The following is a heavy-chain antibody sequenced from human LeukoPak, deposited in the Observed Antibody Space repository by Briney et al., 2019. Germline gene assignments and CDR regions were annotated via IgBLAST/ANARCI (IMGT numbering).Heavy chain of an antibody. J-gene: IGHJ6*02. CDR1: GFTLDDYA. Sequence: GGSLRLSCSASGFTLDDYAMHWVRQAPGKGLEWVSLISGDGGTTYYADSVKGRFTISRDNSKNSLYLQMNSLRTEDTALYYCAKDTFDSGIGMDVWGQGTTVTASS. V-gene: IGHV3-43*02. CDR3: AKDTFDSGIGMDV. D-gene: IGHD3-10*01. CDR2: ISGDGGTT.